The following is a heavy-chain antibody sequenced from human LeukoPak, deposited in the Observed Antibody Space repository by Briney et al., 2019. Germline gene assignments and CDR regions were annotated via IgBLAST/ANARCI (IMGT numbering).Heavy chain of an antibody. D-gene: IGHD1-14*01. V-gene: IGHV3-21*01. CDR3: ARGGNNPDWRVYYYMDV. J-gene: IGHJ6*03. Sequence: PGGSLRLSCAASGFTFSSYSMNWVRQAPGKGLEWVSSISSSSSYIYYADSVKGRFTISRDNAKNSLYLQMNSLRAEDTAVYYCARGGNNPDWRVYYYMDVWGKGTTVTVSS. CDR2: ISSSSSYI. CDR1: GFTFSSYS.